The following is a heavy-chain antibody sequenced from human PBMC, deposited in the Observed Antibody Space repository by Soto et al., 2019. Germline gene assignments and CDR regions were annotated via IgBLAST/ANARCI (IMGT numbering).Heavy chain of an antibody. CDR1: GFTFSSYW. J-gene: IGHJ3*02. CDR2: IKPDGSQK. D-gene: IGHD3-22*01. V-gene: IGHV3-7*04. Sequence: GGLLRLSWAASGFTFSSYWMSWVRQAPGKGLEWVANIKPDGSQKWYVDSVKGRFTISRDNAKKSLYLQMNSLRAEDTAVYYCARGDYYDSSGPFSDAFDIWGQGTMVTVSS. CDR3: ARGDYYDSSGPFSDAFDI.